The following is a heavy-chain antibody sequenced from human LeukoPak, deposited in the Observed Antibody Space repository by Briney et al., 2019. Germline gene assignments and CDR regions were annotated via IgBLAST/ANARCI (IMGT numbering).Heavy chain of an antibody. J-gene: IGHJ4*02. CDR3: ARINPYSGYDYLDY. Sequence: SETLSLTCTVSGGSISSSSYYWGWIRQPPGKGLEWIGSVYYSGTTYYKPSLKSRVTISVDTSKNQFSLKLSSVTATDTAVYYCARINPYSGYDYLDYWGQGTLVTVPT. CDR1: GGSISSSSYY. CDR2: VYYSGTT. V-gene: IGHV4-39*01. D-gene: IGHD5-12*01.